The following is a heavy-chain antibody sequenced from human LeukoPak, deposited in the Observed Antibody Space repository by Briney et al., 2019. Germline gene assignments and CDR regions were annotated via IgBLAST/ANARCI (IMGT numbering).Heavy chain of an antibody. J-gene: IGHJ6*02. CDR1: GGSISTYY. CDR2: IYYSGST. Sequence: SETLSLTCTVSGGSISTYYWSWIRQPPGKGQEWIGYIYYSGSTNYNPSLKSRVTISVDTSKNHFSLKLSSVTAADTAVYYCAREGQQLSSYYYYGMAVWGQGTTVTVSS. D-gene: IGHD6-13*01. V-gene: IGHV4-59*13. CDR3: AREGQQLSSYYYYGMAV.